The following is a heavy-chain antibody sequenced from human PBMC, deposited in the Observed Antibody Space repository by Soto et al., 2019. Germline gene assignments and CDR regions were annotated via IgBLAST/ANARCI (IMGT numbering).Heavy chain of an antibody. V-gene: IGHV1-69*12. CDR1: GGTFSSYA. Sequence: QVQLVQSGAEVKKPGSSVKVSCKSSGGTFSSYAISWVRQAPGQGLEWMGGIIPIFGTADYAQKFQGRVTITADESTSTAYMELSSLRSEDTAVYYCATTRIWNAGRDYYGMDVWSQGTTVTVSS. J-gene: IGHJ6*02. CDR2: IIPIFGTA. CDR3: ATTRIWNAGRDYYGMDV. D-gene: IGHD1-1*01.